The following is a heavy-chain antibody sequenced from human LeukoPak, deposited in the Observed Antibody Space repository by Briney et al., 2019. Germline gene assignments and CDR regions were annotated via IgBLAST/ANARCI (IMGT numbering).Heavy chain of an antibody. CDR3: AKGGWQSYFDY. V-gene: IGHV3-23*01. CDR1: GFTFSIYA. J-gene: IGHJ4*02. Sequence: GGSLRLSCAASGFTFSIYAMTWVRQAPGKGPEWVSVVRSSGDSTYYADSVKGRFTISRDNSKNTLYLQMNSLRAEDTAIYYCAKGGWQSYFDYWGQGTPVTVSS. CDR2: VRSSGDST. D-gene: IGHD2-15*01.